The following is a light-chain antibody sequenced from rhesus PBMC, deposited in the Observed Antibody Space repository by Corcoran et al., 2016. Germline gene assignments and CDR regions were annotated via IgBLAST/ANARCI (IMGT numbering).Light chain of an antibody. J-gene: IGKJ1*01. V-gene: IGKV1-43*02. CDR2: KSS. CDR3: LQYNGYPWT. CDR1: QDISSY. Sequence: DIQMTQSPSSLSASVGDRVSITCRSSQDISSYLNWYPQKPGKAPKRLIYKSSSLESGVPSMFSGSGSGTDFTLTISSLQPEDFATYYCLQYNGYPWTFGQGTKVEIK.